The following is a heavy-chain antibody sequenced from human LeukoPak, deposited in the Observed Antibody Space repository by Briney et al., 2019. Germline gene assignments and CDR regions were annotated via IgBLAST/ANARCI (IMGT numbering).Heavy chain of an antibody. V-gene: IGHV4-61*02. CDR2: IYTTGST. CDR3: ARGNGLDYYDSSGYYFSTWDAFDI. J-gene: IGHJ3*02. CDR1: GGSISSGSYY. D-gene: IGHD3-22*01. Sequence: SETLSLTCTVSGGSISSGSYYWSWIRQPAGKGLEWIGRIYTTGSTNYNPSLKSRVTISVDTSKNQFSLKLSSVTAADTAVYYCARGNGLDYYDSSGYYFSTWDAFDIWGQGTMVTVSS.